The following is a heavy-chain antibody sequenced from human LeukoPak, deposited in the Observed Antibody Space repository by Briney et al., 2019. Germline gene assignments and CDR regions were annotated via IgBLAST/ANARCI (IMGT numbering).Heavy chain of an antibody. D-gene: IGHD3-22*01. Sequence: GASVKVSCKASGYTFTCYYMHWVRQAPGQGLEWMGRINPNSGGTNYAQKFQGRVTMTRDTSISTAYMELSRLRSDDTAVYYYARAEYYYDSSGYENWGQGTLVTVSS. CDR1: GYTFTCYY. CDR3: ARAEYYYDSSGYEN. V-gene: IGHV1-2*06. J-gene: IGHJ4*02. CDR2: INPNSGGT.